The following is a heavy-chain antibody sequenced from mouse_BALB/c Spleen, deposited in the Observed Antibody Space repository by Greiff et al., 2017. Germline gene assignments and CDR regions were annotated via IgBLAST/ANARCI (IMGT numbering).Heavy chain of an antibody. CDR2: INPSNGDT. D-gene: IGHD2-4*01. J-gene: IGHJ2*01. CDR1: GYTFTSYY. V-gene: IGHV1S81*02. CDR3: TRSTMITTGFDY. Sequence: QVQLKESGAELVKPGASVKLSCKASGYTFTSYYMYWVKQRPGQGLERIGEINPSNGDTYFNEKFKSKATLTIDKSSSTAYMQLSSLTSEDSAVYYWTRSTMITTGFDYWGQGTTLTVSS.